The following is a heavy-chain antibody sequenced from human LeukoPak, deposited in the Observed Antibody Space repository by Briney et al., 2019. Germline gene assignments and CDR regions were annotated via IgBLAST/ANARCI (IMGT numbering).Heavy chain of an antibody. D-gene: IGHD3-10*01. CDR2: INPNSGGT. J-gene: IGHJ6*02. CDR1: GYTFTGYY. CDR3: ARDGFMFTMVRSTSYGMDV. V-gene: IGHV1-2*04. Sequence: ASVKVSCKASGYTFTGYYMHWVRQAPGQGLEWMGWINPNSGGTNYAQKFQGWVTMTRDTSISTAYMELSRLRSDDTAVYYCARDGFMFTMVRSTSYGMDVWGQGTTVTVSS.